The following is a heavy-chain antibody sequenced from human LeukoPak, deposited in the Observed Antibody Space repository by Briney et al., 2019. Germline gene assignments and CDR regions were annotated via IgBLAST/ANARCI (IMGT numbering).Heavy chain of an antibody. CDR2: IIGSGGSP. Sequence: GGSLRLSCAASGFTFSSYAMSWVRQAPGKGLEWVSAIIGSGGSPYNADSVKGRFTISKDNSKNTLYLQMNSLRAEDTAVYYCAKGLWFGESAFDYWGQGTLVTVSS. CDR1: GFTFSSYA. CDR3: AKGLWFGESAFDY. J-gene: IGHJ4*02. D-gene: IGHD3-10*01. V-gene: IGHV3-23*01.